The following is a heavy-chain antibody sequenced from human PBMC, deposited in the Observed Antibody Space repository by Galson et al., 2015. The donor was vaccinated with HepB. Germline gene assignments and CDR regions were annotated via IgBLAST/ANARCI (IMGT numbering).Heavy chain of an antibody. D-gene: IGHD3-9*01. CDR2: IRYDGSNK. CDR3: AKDETGWGGYYYYYGMDV. J-gene: IGHJ6*02. Sequence: SLRLSCAASGFTFSSYGMHWVRQAPGKGLEWVAFIRYDGSNKYYADSVKGRFTISRDNSKNTLYLQMNSLRAEDTAVYYCAKDETGWGGYYYYYGMDVWGQGTTVTVSS. V-gene: IGHV3-30*02. CDR1: GFTFSSYG.